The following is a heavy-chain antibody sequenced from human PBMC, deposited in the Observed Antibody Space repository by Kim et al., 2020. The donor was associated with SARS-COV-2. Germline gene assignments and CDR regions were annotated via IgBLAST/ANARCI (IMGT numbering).Heavy chain of an antibody. V-gene: IGHV3-48*02. CDR3: ARVGYSSSWYPGGYGMDV. CDR1: GFTFSSYS. D-gene: IGHD6-13*01. J-gene: IGHJ6*02. Sequence: GGSLRLSCAASGFTFSSYSMNWVRQAPGKGLEWVSYISSSSSTIYYADSVKGRFTISIDNAKNSLYLQMNSLRDEDTAVYYCARVGYSSSWYPGGYGMDVWGQGTTVTVSS. CDR2: ISSSSSTI.